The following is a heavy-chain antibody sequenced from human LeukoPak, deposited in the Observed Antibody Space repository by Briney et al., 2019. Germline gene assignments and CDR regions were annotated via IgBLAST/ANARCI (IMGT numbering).Heavy chain of an antibody. CDR3: ARGTTTMDV. J-gene: IGHJ6*02. D-gene: IGHD4-11*01. V-gene: IGHV3-30*12. CDR1: GFTFRDHD. CDR2: ISYDGSNK. Sequence: GGSLRLSCAASGFTFRDHDMSWVRQAPGKGLEWVAVISYDGSNKHYADSVRGRFTISRDNSRNTVSLQMNSLRVEDTSLYYCARGTTTMDVWGQGTTVTVSS.